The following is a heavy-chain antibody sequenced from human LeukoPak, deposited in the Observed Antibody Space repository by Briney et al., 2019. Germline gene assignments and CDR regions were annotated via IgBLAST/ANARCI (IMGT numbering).Heavy chain of an antibody. CDR3: AISVAGTVGINWFDP. J-gene: IGHJ5*02. CDR1: GYSFTSYW. V-gene: IGHV5-51*01. D-gene: IGHD6-19*01. Sequence: GASLKISCKGSGYSFTSYWIGWVRQMPGKGLEWMGIIYPGDSDTRYSPSFQGQVTISADKSISTAYLQWSSLKASDTAMYYCAISVAGTVGINWFDPWGQGTLVTVSS. CDR2: IYPGDSDT.